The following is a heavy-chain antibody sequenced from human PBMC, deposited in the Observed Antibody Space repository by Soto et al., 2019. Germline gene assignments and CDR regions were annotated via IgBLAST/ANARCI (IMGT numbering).Heavy chain of an antibody. CDR3: ARSGILGFSPKRTPRRSQFDP. V-gene: IGHV1-18*04. CDR1: GYTFTSYG. Sequence: GPSLKVSCKPSGYTFTSYGIGWVRQAPGQGREWMGWISAYNGNTNYAQKLQGRVTMTTETSTSTAYMELRSLRSDDTAVYYCARSGILGFSPKRTPRRSQFDPWGQGTLVTVSS. CDR2: ISAYNGNT. D-gene: IGHD2-21*02. J-gene: IGHJ5*02.